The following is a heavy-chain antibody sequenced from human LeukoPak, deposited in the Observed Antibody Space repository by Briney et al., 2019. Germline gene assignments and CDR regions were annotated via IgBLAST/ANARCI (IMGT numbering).Heavy chain of an antibody. CDR2: IYPGDSDT. V-gene: IGHV5-51*01. D-gene: IGHD3-22*01. CDR3: ARRVPYDSSGYYAGGYYYMGV. Sequence: GESLKISCKGSGCSFTSYWIGWVRQMPEKGLEWMGIIYPGDSDTRYSPSFQGQVTISADKSISTAYLQWSSLKASDTAMYYCARRVPYDSSGYYAGGYYYMGVWGKGTTVTVSS. J-gene: IGHJ6*03. CDR1: GCSFTSYW.